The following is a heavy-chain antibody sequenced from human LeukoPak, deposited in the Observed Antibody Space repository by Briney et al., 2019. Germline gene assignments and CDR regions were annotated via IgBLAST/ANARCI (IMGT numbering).Heavy chain of an antibody. D-gene: IGHD5-12*01. J-gene: IGHJ3*02. CDR3: ARASSESGGYDLWGWRPSFDI. CDR1: GGTFSSYA. Sequence: GASVKVSCKASGGTFSSYAISWVRQAPGQGLEWMGGIIPIFGTANYAQKFQGRVTITADESTSTAYMELSSLRSEDTAVYYCARASSESGGYDLWGWRPSFDIWGQGTMVTVSS. CDR2: IIPIFGTA. V-gene: IGHV1-69*13.